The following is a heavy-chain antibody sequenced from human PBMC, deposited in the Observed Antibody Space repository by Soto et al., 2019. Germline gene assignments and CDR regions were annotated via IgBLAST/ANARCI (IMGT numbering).Heavy chain of an antibody. Sequence: QVQLVESGGGVVQPGRSLRLSCAASGFTFSSYGMHWVRQAPGKGLEWVALIWYDGSNKYYADSVKGRFTISRDNSKNTLDLQMNSLRAEDTAVYYCARDRATYPHYYFDLWGRGTLVSVSS. D-gene: IGHD1-26*01. CDR3: ARDRATYPHYYFDL. CDR2: IWYDGSNK. V-gene: IGHV3-33*01. J-gene: IGHJ2*01. CDR1: GFTFSSYG.